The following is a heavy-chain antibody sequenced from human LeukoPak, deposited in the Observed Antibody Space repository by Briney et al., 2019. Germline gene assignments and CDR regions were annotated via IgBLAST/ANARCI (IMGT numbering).Heavy chain of an antibody. CDR2: ISYDGSNK. Sequence: GGSLRLSCAASGFTFSSYGMHWVRQAPGKGLEWVAVISYDGSNKYYADSVKGRFTISRDNSKNTLYLQMNSLRAEDTAVYYCARGGLNPLNFFDYWGQGTLVTVSS. J-gene: IGHJ4*02. CDR1: GFTFSSYG. V-gene: IGHV3-30*19. D-gene: IGHD1-26*01. CDR3: ARGGLNPLNFFDY.